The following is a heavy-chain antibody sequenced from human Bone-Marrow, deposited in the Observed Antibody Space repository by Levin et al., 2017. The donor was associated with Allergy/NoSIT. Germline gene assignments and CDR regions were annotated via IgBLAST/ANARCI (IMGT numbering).Heavy chain of an antibody. CDR1: GYTFTGYY. Sequence: RASVKVSCKASGYTFTGYYMHWVRQAPGQGLEWMGWINPNSGGTNYAQKFQGRVTMTRDTSISTAYMELSRLRSDDTAVYYCASGRRVVVAATERSDAFDIWGQGTMVTVSS. J-gene: IGHJ3*02. D-gene: IGHD2-15*01. V-gene: IGHV1-2*02. CDR3: ASGRRVVVAATERSDAFDI. CDR2: INPNSGGT.